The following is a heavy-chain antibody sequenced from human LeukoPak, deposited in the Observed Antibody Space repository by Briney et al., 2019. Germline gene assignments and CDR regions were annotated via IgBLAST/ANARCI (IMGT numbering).Heavy chain of an antibody. V-gene: IGHV3-30*02. CDR1: GFTFSGSG. J-gene: IGHJ4*02. CDR3: ARSPTSWYFDY. CDR2: IRYHGSDK. Sequence: GESLTLSCAASGFTFSGSGMHWVRQAPGKGLEGVAFIRYHGSDKFYADSVKGRFTISRDDSKNTLYLQMNSLRPEDTSVYYCARSPTSWYFDYWGQGTLVTVSS. D-gene: IGHD2-2*01.